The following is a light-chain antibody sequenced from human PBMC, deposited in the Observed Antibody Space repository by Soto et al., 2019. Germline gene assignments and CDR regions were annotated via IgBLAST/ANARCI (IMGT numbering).Light chain of an antibody. V-gene: IGKV1-5*01. CDR1: QSISNW. J-gene: IGKJ5*01. CDR3: HSRA. CDR2: DVS. Sequence: DIQRTQSPSTLSASVGDRVTIPCRASQSISNWLAWYQQKPREAPTLLIYDVSRLESGVPSRFSGSGSGTDFTLTISCLQPDDFATYFCHSRAFGQGTRLEI.